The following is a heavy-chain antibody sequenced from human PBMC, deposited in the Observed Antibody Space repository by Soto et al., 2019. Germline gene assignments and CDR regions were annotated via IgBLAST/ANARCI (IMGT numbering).Heavy chain of an antibody. CDR1: GYTFTSYA. CDR2: INAGNGNT. D-gene: IGHD3-22*01. J-gene: IGHJ3*02. V-gene: IGHV1-3*01. CDR3: AREAPGGYYSMGAFDI. Sequence: QVQLVQSGAEVKKPGASVKVSCKASGYTFTSYAMHWVRQAPGQRLEWMGGINAGNGNTKYSQKFQGRVTITRDTSASTAYMERSSLRSEDTAVYYCAREAPGGYYSMGAFDIGGQGTMVTVSS.